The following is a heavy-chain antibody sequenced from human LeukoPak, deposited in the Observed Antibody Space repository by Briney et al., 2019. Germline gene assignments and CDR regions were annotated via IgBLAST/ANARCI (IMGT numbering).Heavy chain of an antibody. CDR2: ISWNSGSI. CDR1: GFTFDDYA. J-gene: IGHJ3*02. V-gene: IGHV3-9*01. Sequence: GRSLRLSCAASGFTFDDYAMHWVRQAPGKGLEWVSGISWNSGSIGYADSVKGRFTISRDNAKNSLYLQMNSLRAEDTASYYCAKSITGWEVAFDIWGQGTMVTVSS. CDR3: AKSITGWEVAFDI. D-gene: IGHD1-20*01.